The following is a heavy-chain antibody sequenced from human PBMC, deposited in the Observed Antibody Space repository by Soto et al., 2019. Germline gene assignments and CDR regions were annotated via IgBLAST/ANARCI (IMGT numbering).Heavy chain of an antibody. J-gene: IGHJ4*02. D-gene: IGHD5-12*01. CDR3: ARDGSYSAYNFAHGIQLWSFDF. CDR1: GGSINTFY. Sequence: SETLSLTCTVSGGSINTFYWSWVRQPAGKGLEWIGRIFSSGSTSFNPSLESRVAMSVDTSKNHFSLNLSSVTAADMAVYYCARDGSYSAYNFAHGIQLWSFDFWGQGALVTVSS. V-gene: IGHV4-4*07. CDR2: IFSSGST.